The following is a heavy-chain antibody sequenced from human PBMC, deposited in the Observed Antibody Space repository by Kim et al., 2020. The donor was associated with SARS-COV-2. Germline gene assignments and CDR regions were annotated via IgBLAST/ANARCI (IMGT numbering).Heavy chain of an antibody. CDR1: GGSFSGYY. D-gene: IGHD6-13*01. CDR2: INHSGSA. Sequence: SETLSLTCGVYGGSFSGYYWSWIRQPPGKGLEWIGEINHSGSANNNPSLKSRVTISVDTSKNQFSLKLTSVTAADTAVYYCARLSRIVLAAGTRGAYFD. J-gene: IGHJ4*01. V-gene: IGHV4-34*01. CDR3: ARLSRIVLAAGTRGAYFD.